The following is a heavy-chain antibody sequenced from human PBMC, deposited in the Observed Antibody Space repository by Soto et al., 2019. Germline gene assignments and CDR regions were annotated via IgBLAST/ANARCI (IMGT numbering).Heavy chain of an antibody. CDR2: IYYSVST. CDR1: GGSVSSGSYY. D-gene: IGHD4-17*01. V-gene: IGHV4-61*01. CDR3: ERWSRWREY. J-gene: IGHJ4*02. Sequence: PSETLSLTCTVSGGSVSSGSYYWSWIRQPPGKGLEWIGYIYYSVSTNYNPSLKSRVTISVDTSKNQFSLKLSSVTAADTAVYYCERWSRWREYWGKGNIVSVSS.